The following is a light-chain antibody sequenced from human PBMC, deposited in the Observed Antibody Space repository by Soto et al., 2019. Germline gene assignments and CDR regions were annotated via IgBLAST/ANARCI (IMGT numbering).Light chain of an antibody. V-gene: IGLV1-51*01. Sequence: QSVLTQPPSVSAAPGQTVTISCSGSSSNIGRNSVSWYQQLPGTAPKLLIYDSNKRASGIPDRFSGSKSGTSATLAITGLQTGDEADYYCGTWDSSLSAYVFGTGTKLTVL. CDR3: GTWDSSLSAYV. CDR2: DSN. CDR1: SSNIGRNS. J-gene: IGLJ1*01.